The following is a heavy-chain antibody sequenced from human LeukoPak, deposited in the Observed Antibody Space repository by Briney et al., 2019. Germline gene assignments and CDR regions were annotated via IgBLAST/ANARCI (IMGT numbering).Heavy chain of an antibody. Sequence: ASVKVSCKVSGYTLTELSMHWVRQAPGKGLEWMGGFDPEDGETIYAQKFQGRVTMTRDTSISTAYMELSRLRSDDTAVYYCARDSERITIFGVVITDYFDYWGQGTLVTVSS. CDR2: FDPEDGET. V-gene: IGHV1-24*01. CDR1: GYTLTELS. J-gene: IGHJ4*02. D-gene: IGHD3-3*01. CDR3: ARDSERITIFGVVITDYFDY.